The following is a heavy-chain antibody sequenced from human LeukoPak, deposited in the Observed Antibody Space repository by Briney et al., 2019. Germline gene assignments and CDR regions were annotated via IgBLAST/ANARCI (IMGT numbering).Heavy chain of an antibody. D-gene: IGHD1-26*01. CDR1: GFTFSSYE. CDR2: ISSSGSTI. V-gene: IGHV3-48*03. CDR3: ARDARIMGATW. Sequence: GGSLRLSCAASGFTFSSYEMNWVRQAPGKGLEWVSYISSSGSTIYYADSVKGRFTISRDNAKNSLYLQMNSLRAEDTAVYYGARDARIMGATWWGQETLVTVSS. J-gene: IGHJ4*02.